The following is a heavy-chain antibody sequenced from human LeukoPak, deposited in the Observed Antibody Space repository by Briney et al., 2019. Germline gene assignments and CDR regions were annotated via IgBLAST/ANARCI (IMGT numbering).Heavy chain of an antibody. V-gene: IGHV4-39*07. CDR3: AREVAARKGGPYAFDI. CDR2: IYYSGST. J-gene: IGHJ3*02. Sequence: SETLSLTCTVSGGSISSSSYYWGWIRQPPGKGLEWIGSIYYSGSTYYNPSLKSRVTISVDTSKNQFSLKLSSVTAADTAVYYCAREVAARKGGPYAFDIWGQGTMVTVSS. CDR1: GGSISSSSYY. D-gene: IGHD6-6*01.